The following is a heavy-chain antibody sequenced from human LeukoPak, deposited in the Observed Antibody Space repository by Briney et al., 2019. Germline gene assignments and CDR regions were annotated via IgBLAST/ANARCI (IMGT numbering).Heavy chain of an antibody. CDR1: GYSFTTYW. J-gene: IGHJ5*02. Sequence: PGESLKISCKASGYSFTTYWIGWVRQMPGKGLEWMGIIYPGDSDTRYSPSFQGQVTISADKSINTAYLQWRSLKASDTAMYYCARSGVPGAMTWFDPWGQGTLATVSS. CDR2: IYPGDSDT. CDR3: ARSGVPGAMTWFDP. V-gene: IGHV5-51*01. D-gene: IGHD2-2*01.